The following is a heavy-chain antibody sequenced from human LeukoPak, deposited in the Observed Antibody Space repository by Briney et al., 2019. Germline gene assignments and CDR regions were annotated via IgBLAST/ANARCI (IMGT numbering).Heavy chain of an antibody. V-gene: IGHV4-34*01. J-gene: IGHJ4*02. CDR1: GGSFSGYY. Sequence: SGTLCLTCAVYGGSFSGYYWSFNRQPPGKGLEWIGEINHSGSTNYNPSLKSRVTISVDTSKNQFSLKLSSVTAADTAVYYCARSDYGGNLGYWGQGTLVTVSS. CDR3: ARSDYGGNLGY. CDR2: INHSGST. D-gene: IGHD4-23*01.